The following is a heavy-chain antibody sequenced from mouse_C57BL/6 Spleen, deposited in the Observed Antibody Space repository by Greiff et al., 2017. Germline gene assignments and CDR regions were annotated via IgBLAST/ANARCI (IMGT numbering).Heavy chain of an antibody. CDR1: GYSFTDYN. J-gene: IGHJ4*01. Sequence: EVQLVESGPELVKPGASVKISCKASGYSFTDYNMNWVKQSNGQSLEWIGVINPNYGTTSYNQKFKGKATLTVDPSSSAAYMQLNSLTSEDSAVYYGAGGEHYAYDDYCGMDDWGKGTSVTVSS. CDR2: INPNYGTT. D-gene: IGHD2-2*01. V-gene: IGHV1-39*01. CDR3: AGGEHYAYDDYCGMDD.